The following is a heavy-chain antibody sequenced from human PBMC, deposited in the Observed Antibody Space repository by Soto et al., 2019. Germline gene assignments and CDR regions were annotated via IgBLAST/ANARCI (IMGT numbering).Heavy chain of an antibody. Sequence: GESLKISCAASGFTFSSYAMSWVRQAPGKGLEWVSAISGSGGSTHYADSVKGRFTISRDSSKNALYLQMNSLRAEDTAVYYCAKPDNYYDSSGYYPYYYYYGMDVWGQGTTVTVSS. CDR3: AKPDNYYDSSGYYPYYYYYGMDV. J-gene: IGHJ6*02. V-gene: IGHV3-23*01. D-gene: IGHD3-22*01. CDR2: ISGSGGST. CDR1: GFTFSSYA.